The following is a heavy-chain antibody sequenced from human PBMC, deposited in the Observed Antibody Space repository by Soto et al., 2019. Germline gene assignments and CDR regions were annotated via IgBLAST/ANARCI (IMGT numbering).Heavy chain of an antibody. D-gene: IGHD6-19*01. CDR1: GFTFDDYA. CDR2: ISWNSGSI. V-gene: IGHV3-9*01. J-gene: IGHJ4*02. CDR3: AKDIAVAGTFPYYFNY. Sequence: GGSLRLSCAASGFTFDDYAMHWVRQAPGKGLEWVSTISWNSGSIGYADSVKGRFTISRDNAKNSLYLQMNSLRAEDTALYYCAKDIAVAGTFPYYFNYWGQGTLVTVSS.